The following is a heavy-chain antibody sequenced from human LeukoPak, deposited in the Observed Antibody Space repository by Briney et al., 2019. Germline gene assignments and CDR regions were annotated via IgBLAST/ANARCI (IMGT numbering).Heavy chain of an antibody. CDR2: IGAGGGGGST. CDR1: GFTFGTYA. V-gene: IGHV3-23*01. Sequence: GGSLRLSCAASGFTFGTYAMSWVRQAPGKGLEWVSSIGAGGGGGSTVYADSVKGRFAISRDNSKNTLFLQMNNLRAEDTAVYYCAIDPYSSGWRGGDYFDYWGQGTLVAVSS. D-gene: IGHD6-19*01. J-gene: IGHJ4*02. CDR3: AIDPYSSGWRGGDYFDY.